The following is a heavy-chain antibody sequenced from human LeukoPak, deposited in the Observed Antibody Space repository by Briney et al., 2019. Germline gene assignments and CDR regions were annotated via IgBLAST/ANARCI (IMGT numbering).Heavy chain of an antibody. CDR1: GGSISSGGYY. V-gene: IGHV4-31*03. Sequence: SSETLSLTCTVSGGSISSGGYYWSWIRQRPGKGLEWIGYIYYSGSTYYNPSLKSRVTISVDTSKNQFPLKLSSVTAADTAVYYCARVGYRSGWYYFDYWGQGTLVTVSS. D-gene: IGHD6-19*01. J-gene: IGHJ4*02. CDR3: ARVGYRSGWYYFDY. CDR2: IYYSGST.